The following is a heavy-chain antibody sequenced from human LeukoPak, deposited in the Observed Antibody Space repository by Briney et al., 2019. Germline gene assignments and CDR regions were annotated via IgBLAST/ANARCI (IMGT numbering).Heavy chain of an antibody. CDR3: ARDIRRYGLELRFRYNWFDP. CDR2: INPNSGGT. V-gene: IGHV1-2*06. J-gene: IGHJ5*02. Sequence: ASVKVSCKASGYTFTGYYMHWVRQAPGQGLEWMGRINPNSGGTNYAQKSQGRVTMTRDTSISTAYMELSRLRSDDTAVYYCARDIRRYGLELRFRYNWFDPWGQGTLVTVSS. CDR1: GYTFTGYY. D-gene: IGHD1-7*01.